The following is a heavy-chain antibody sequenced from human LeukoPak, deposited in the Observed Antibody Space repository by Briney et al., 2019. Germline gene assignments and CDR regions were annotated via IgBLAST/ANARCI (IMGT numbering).Heavy chain of an antibody. Sequence: GASVKVSCKVSGYTLTELSMHWVRQAPGKGLEWMGGFDPEDGETIYAQKFQGRVTMTEDTSTDTAYMELSRLTSEDTAVYYCATLFYDSSGFGGRRNWYFDLWGRGTLVTVSS. CDR2: FDPEDGET. V-gene: IGHV1-24*01. CDR1: GYTLTELS. CDR3: ATLFYDSSGFGGRRNWYFDL. J-gene: IGHJ2*01. D-gene: IGHD3-22*01.